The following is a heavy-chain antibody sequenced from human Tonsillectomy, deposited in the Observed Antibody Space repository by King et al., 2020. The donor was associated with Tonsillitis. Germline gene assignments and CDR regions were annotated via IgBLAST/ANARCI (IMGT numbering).Heavy chain of an antibody. J-gene: IGHJ4*02. CDR3: AKSRYSGVVGVGFDY. Sequence: VQLVESGGGVVQPGRSLRLSCAASGFTFSSYGMHWVRQAPGKGLEWVAVISYDGSNKYYADSVKGRFTISRGNSKNTLYLQMNSLRAEDTAVYYCAKSRYSGVVGVGFDYWGQGTLVTVSS. V-gene: IGHV3-30*18. CDR2: ISYDGSNK. D-gene: IGHD2-15*01. CDR1: GFTFSSYG.